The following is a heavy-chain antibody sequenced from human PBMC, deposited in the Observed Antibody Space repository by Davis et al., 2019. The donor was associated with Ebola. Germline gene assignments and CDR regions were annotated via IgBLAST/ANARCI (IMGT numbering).Heavy chain of an antibody. V-gene: IGHV3-73*01. J-gene: IGHJ4*02. CDR1: GFTFSGSA. Sequence: GESLKISCAASGFTFSGSAMHWVRQASGKGLEWVGRIRSKANSYAPAYAASVKGRFTISRDDSKNTAYLQMNSLKTEDTAVYYCTGSDGDYDYWGQGTLVTVSS. CDR2: IRSKANSYAP. CDR3: TGSDGDYDY. D-gene: IGHD4-17*01.